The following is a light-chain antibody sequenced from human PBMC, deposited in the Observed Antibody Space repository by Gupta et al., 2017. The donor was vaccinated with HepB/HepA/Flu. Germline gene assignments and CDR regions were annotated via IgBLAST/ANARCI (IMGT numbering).Light chain of an antibody. J-gene: IGLJ2*01. Sequence: SYELTQPPSVSVSPGQTARITCSGDALPKQYAYWYQQKPGQAPVLVRDKDRERPSGIPERFSGYSSGTTVTLTISGVQAEDEADYYGQSEDSSGTYVVFGGGTKLTVL. CDR3: QSEDSSGTYVV. CDR2: KDR. V-gene: IGLV3-25*03. CDR1: ALPKQY.